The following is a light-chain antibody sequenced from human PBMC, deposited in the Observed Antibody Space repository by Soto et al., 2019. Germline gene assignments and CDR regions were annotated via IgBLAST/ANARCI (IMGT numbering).Light chain of an antibody. CDR2: GAS. V-gene: IGKV3-20*01. J-gene: IGKJ1*01. CDR1: QSVSSSY. Sequence: EIVLTQSPGTLSLSPGERATLSCRASQSVSSSYLAWYQQNPGQAPRLLIYGASSRATGIPDRFSGSGYGTDFTLTISSLETEDFAVSSCNKNGSSLGTFGQGTRWIS. CDR3: NKNGSSLGT.